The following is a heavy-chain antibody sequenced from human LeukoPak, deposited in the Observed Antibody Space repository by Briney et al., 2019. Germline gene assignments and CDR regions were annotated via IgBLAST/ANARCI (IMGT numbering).Heavy chain of an antibody. CDR3: TAGRAYSLLDF. V-gene: IGHV1-24*01. J-gene: IGHJ4*02. CDR2: FDLVHGDT. D-gene: IGHD5-18*01. Sequence: GASAKVSCKVSGYRFTELSRHWVRQAPGKRLEWLGGFDLVHGDTIYAQKFQGRVTMTEDTSTDTSYMELSSLGSEDTAVYFCTAGRAYSLLDFWGQGTLVIVSS. CDR1: GYRFTELS.